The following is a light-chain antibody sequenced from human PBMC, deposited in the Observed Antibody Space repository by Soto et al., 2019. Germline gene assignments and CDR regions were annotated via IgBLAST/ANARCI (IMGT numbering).Light chain of an antibody. J-gene: IGKJ2*01. CDR2: AAT. V-gene: IGKV1-39*01. Sequence: DIQMTQSPSSLSASVGDRVTITCRASQSITYYLNWYQQKPGKAPKLLISAATSLQSGVPSRFSGRGSGTDFTLTISSLQPEDFTTYYCQQSSGNPQTFGQGTKLEIK. CDR3: QQSSGNPQT. CDR1: QSITYY.